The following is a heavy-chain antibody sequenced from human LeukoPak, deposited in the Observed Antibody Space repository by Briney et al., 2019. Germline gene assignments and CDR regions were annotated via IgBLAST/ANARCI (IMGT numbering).Heavy chain of an antibody. D-gene: IGHD6-13*01. V-gene: IGHV3-49*03. CDR3: SGGRRGRAALGTTYYFDY. CDR1: GFNFGDYG. J-gene: IGHJ4*02. Sequence: GGPLRLSCITSGFNFGDYGMNWFRQAPGAGLEWLGFIRGKPYNGAAEYAASVKGRFTISRNDSEGIAYLQMNSLKTEDTAVYYCSGGRRGRAALGTTYYFDYWGQGTLVTVSS. CDR2: IRGKPYNGAA.